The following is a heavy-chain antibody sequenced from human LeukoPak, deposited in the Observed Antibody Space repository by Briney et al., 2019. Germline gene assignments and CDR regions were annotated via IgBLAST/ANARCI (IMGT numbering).Heavy chain of an antibody. D-gene: IGHD6-19*01. CDR3: AKTTAGNSSGRNPGWPVDY. CDR2: VSGSGGII. J-gene: IGHJ4*02. V-gene: IGHV3-23*01. Sequence: GGSLGLSCAASGFTFNSYAMTWVRQAPGKGLEWVSHVSGSGGIIYYADSVKGRFTIFRDNSKNTLYLQMNSLRAEDTAVYYCAKTTAGNSSGRNPGWPVDYWGQGTLVTVSS. CDR1: GFTFNSYA.